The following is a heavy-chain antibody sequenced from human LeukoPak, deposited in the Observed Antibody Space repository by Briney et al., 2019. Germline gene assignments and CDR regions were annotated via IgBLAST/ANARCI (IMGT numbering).Heavy chain of an antibody. CDR2: ISGSGGST. J-gene: IGHJ4*02. Sequence: GGSLRLSCAASGFTFSSYAMSWVRRAPGKGLEWVSAISGSGGSTYYADSVKGRFTISRDNSKNTLYLQMNSLRAEDTAVYYCAKRITMVRGVIRREYYFDYWGQGTLVTVSS. CDR1: GFTFSSYA. CDR3: AKRITMVRGVIRREYYFDY. D-gene: IGHD3-10*01. V-gene: IGHV3-23*01.